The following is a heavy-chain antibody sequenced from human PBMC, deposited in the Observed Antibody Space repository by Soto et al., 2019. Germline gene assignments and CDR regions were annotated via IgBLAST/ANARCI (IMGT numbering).Heavy chain of an antibody. V-gene: IGHV5-10-1*01. CDR2: IDPSDSYR. Sequence: GESLKISCKGSGYSFTSYWISWVRQMPGKGLEWMGRIDPSDSYRNYNPSLQGRVTISVDKSISTAYLQWNSLQASDTAMYYCARHHDYGDYRFDYWGQGTLVTVSS. J-gene: IGHJ4*02. D-gene: IGHD4-17*01. CDR1: GYSFTSYW. CDR3: ARHHDYGDYRFDY.